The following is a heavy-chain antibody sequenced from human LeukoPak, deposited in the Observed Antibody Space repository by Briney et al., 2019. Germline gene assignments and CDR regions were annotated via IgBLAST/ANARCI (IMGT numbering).Heavy chain of an antibody. CDR2: VYHTGAT. J-gene: IGHJ5*02. V-gene: IGHV4-38-2*01. CDR3: ARHLGLTISANWFDP. D-gene: IGHD3-9*01. Sequence: PSETLSLTCGVSGYSIISGYFWVWIRQPPGKGLDWIGSVYHTGATYYNPSLRSPVTISVDTSNNQFSLELNSVTAADTAVYYCARHLGLTISANWFDPWGQGTLVTVSS. CDR1: GYSIISGYF.